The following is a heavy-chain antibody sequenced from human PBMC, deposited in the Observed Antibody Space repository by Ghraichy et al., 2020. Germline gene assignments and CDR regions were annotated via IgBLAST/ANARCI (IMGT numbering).Heavy chain of an antibody. D-gene: IGHD3-3*01. CDR1: GGSFSGYY. V-gene: IGHV4-34*01. CDR3: ARGVDFWSGYYSVNYYYGMDV. Sequence: SETLSLTCAVYGGSFSGYYWSWIRQPPGKGLEWIGEINHSGSTNYNPSLKSRVTISVDTSKNQFSLKLSSVTAADTAVYYCARGVDFWSGYYSVNYYYGMDVWGQGTTVTVSS. J-gene: IGHJ6*02. CDR2: INHSGST.